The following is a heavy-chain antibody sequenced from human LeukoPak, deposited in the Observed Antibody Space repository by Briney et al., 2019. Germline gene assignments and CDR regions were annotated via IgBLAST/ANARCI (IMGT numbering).Heavy chain of an antibody. J-gene: IGHJ4*02. D-gene: IGHD3-3*01. CDR1: GDSISSYY. V-gene: IGHV4-4*07. CDR3: AREAPYYDFWPTPFDY. Sequence: SETLSLTCTVSGDSISSYYWSWIRQPAGKGLEWIGRIYTSGSTNYNPSLKSRVTMSVDTSKNQFSLKLSSVTAADTAVYYCAREAPYYDFWPTPFDYWGQGTLVTVSS. CDR2: IYTSGST.